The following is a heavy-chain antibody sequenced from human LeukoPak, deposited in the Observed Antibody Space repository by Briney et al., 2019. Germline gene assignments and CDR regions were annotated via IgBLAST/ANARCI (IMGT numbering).Heavy chain of an antibody. CDR2: INSDGSST. CDR3: ARGGGYSGYGY. V-gene: IGHV3-74*01. Sequence: PGGSLRLSCAASGFTFSSYWMHWVRQAPGKGLVWVSRINSDGSSTSYADSVKGRFTISRDNAKSTLYLRMNSLRAEDTAVYYCARGGGYSGYGYWGQGTLVTVSS. J-gene: IGHJ4*02. CDR1: GFTFSSYW. D-gene: IGHD5-12*01.